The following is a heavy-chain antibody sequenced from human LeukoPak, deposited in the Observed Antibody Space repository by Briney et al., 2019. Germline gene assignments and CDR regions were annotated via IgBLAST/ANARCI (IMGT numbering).Heavy chain of an antibody. CDR1: GFTFSNNA. CDR3: ARGRLRVIDAFDI. CDR2: ISGSGGST. J-gene: IGHJ3*02. V-gene: IGHV3-23*01. Sequence: GGSLRLSCAASGFTFSNNALSWVRQAPGKGLEWVSVISGSGGSTYYADSVKGRFTISRDNSKNTLYLQMNSLRAGDTAVYYCARGRLRVIDAFDIWGQGTMVTVSS. D-gene: IGHD2-21*01.